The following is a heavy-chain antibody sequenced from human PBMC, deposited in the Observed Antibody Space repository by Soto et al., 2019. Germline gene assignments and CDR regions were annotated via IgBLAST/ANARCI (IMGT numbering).Heavy chain of an antibody. CDR3: ANAANSSGYYNVGAFDN. CDR2: IYWDDDK. V-gene: IGHV2-5*02. J-gene: IGHJ4*02. D-gene: IGHD3-22*01. Sequence: ESGPTLVTPTQTLTLTCTFSGFSLSTSGVGVGWIRQPPGKALERLALIYWDDDKRYSPSLKSRLTNTKDPSKNHVVLTMTNMDPMDRGTYYSANAANSSGYYNVGAFDNWGKGTLVTVSS. CDR1: GFSLSTSGVG.